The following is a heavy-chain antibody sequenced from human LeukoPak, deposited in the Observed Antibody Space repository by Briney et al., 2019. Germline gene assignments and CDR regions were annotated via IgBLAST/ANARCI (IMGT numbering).Heavy chain of an antibody. D-gene: IGHD3-22*01. CDR2: ISGSGYST. CDR3: AKPRADSSGYYFGY. V-gene: IGHV3-23*01. J-gene: IGHJ4*02. CDR1: EFTFSRNV. Sequence: GGSLRLSCADSEFTFSRNVMSWVRQAPGKGLEWVSSISGSGYSTSYADSVKGRFTISRDNSKNTLYLQMNSLRAEDTAVYYCAKPRADSSGYYFGYWGQGTLVTVSS.